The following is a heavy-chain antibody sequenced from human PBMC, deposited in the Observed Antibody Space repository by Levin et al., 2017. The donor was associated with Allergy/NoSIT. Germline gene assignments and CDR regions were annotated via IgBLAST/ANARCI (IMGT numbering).Heavy chain of an antibody. CDR2: INHSGST. J-gene: IGHJ4*02. D-gene: IGHD3-10*01. V-gene: IGHV4-34*01. Sequence: SQTLSLTCAVYGGSFSGYYWSWIRQPPGKGLEWIGEINHSGSTNYNPSLKSRVTISVDTSKNQFSLKLSSVTAADTAVYYCARGRYYGSGSLNWGQGTLVTVSS. CDR3: ARGRYYGSGSLN. CDR1: GGSFSGYY.